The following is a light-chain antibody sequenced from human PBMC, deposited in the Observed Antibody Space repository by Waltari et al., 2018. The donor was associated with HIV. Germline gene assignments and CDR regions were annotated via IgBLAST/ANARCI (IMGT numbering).Light chain of an antibody. Sequence: HSVLTQPPSASGTPGQRVTISCSGSNSNIGSNSVNWYQQLPGTAPNLLIYNTNRRPSGVSDRFSGSKSGTSASLAISGLQSEDEADYYCAAWDDSLNAHVLFGGGTKLTVL. J-gene: IGLJ2*01. CDR3: AAWDDSLNAHVL. CDR2: NTN. V-gene: IGLV1-44*01. CDR1: NSNIGSNS.